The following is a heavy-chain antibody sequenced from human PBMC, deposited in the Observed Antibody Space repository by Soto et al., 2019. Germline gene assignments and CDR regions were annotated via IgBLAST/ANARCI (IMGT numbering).Heavy chain of an antibody. D-gene: IGHD3-16*01. V-gene: IGHV3-33*01. Sequence: VGSLRLSCAASGFSFSSHGMHWVRQAPGKGLEWVAVIWYDGSDEYYADSVKGRFSITRDNSENTMFLQMNSLRAEDTAVYYCARASAPRGLAYWGQGALVTVSS. J-gene: IGHJ4*02. CDR1: GFSFSSHG. CDR3: ARASAPRGLAY. CDR2: IWYDGSDE.